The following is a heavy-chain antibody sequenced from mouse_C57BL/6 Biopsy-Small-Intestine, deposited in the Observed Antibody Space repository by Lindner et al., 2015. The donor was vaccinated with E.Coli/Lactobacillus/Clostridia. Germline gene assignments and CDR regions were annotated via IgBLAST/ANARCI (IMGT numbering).Heavy chain of an antibody. CDR1: GYTFTDYN. Sequence: VQLQESGPELVKPGASVKIPCKASGYTFTDYNMDWVKQSHGKSLEWIGDINPNNGGTIYNQKFKGKATLTVGKSSSTAYMELNSLTSEDSAVYYCARDKDDYDYAMDYWGQGTSVTVSS. V-gene: IGHV1-18*01. D-gene: IGHD2-4*01. J-gene: IGHJ4*01. CDR2: INPNNGGT. CDR3: ARDKDDYDYAMDY.